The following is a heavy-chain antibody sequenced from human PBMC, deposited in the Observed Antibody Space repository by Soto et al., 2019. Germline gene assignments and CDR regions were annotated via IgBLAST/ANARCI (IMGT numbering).Heavy chain of an antibody. Sequence: PSETLSLTCTVSGGSISSYYWSWIRQPPGKGLEWIGCIYYSGSTNYNPSLKSRVTISVDTSKNQFSLKLSSVTAADTAVYYCARSGYYDSSGYWVDYYYGMDVWGQGTTVTVSS. CDR1: GGSISSYY. J-gene: IGHJ6*02. CDR3: ARSGYYDSSGYWVDYYYGMDV. V-gene: IGHV4-59*01. D-gene: IGHD3-22*01. CDR2: IYYSGST.